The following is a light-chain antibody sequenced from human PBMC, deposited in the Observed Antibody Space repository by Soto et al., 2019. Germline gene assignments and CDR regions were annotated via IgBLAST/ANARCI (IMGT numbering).Light chain of an antibody. CDR1: QSVSSN. J-gene: IGKJ1*01. CDR2: DAS. CDR3: QQYSFLPRT. V-gene: IGKV3-15*01. Sequence: EIGMTQSPGTLSVSPGERATLSCRASQSVSSNLAWYQQKPGQAPRLLISDASTRATGIPARFGGSGSGTDFTLTISRLEPEDFAVYYCQQYSFLPRTFGQGTKVDI.